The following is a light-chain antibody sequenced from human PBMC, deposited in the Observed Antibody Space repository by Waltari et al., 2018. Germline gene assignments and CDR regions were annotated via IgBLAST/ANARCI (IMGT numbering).Light chain of an antibody. J-gene: IGKJ5*01. CDR2: EAS. V-gene: IGKV3-11*01. Sequence: EIVLTQSPATLSLSPGERATISCRASQTVSTFLAWYQQKPGQAPRHRIYEASNRAAGIPARFSGSGSGTEFTLTISSLEPEDSAVYYCQQRKDWPPITFGQGTRLEIK. CDR1: QTVSTF. CDR3: QQRKDWPPIT.